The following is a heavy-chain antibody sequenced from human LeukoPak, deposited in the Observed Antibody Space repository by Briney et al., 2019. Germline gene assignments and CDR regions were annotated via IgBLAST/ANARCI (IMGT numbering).Heavy chain of an antibody. Sequence: GGSLRLSCAASGFTVSTNCMTWVRQAPGKGLEWVSTIYSGGTTYCADSVTGRFTISRHNSRNTLYLQMNSLRAEDTAVYYCARVDTVMAYYFDLWGQGTLVTVSS. D-gene: IGHD5-18*01. CDR1: GFTVSTNC. J-gene: IGHJ4*02. CDR3: ARVDTVMAYYFDL. V-gene: IGHV3-53*04. CDR2: IYSGGTT.